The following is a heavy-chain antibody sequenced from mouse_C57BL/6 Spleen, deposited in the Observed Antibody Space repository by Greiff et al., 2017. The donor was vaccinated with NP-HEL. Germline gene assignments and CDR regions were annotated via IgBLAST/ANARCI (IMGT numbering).Heavy chain of an antibody. CDR2: ISGGGGNT. V-gene: IGHV5-9*01. D-gene: IGHD2-1*01. J-gene: IGHJ2*01. Sequence: DVMLVESGGGLVKPGGSLKLSCAASGFTFSSYTMSWVRQTPEKRLEWVATISGGGGNTYYPDSVKGRFTISRDNAKNTLYLQMSSLRSEDTALYYCARLYGNYFDYWGQGTTLTVSS. CDR3: ARLYGNYFDY. CDR1: GFTFSSYT.